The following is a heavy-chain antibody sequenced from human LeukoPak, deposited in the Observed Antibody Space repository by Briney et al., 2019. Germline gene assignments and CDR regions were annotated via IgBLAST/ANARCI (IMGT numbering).Heavy chain of an antibody. Sequence: GASVKVSCKASGYTFTNYDFNWVRQAAGQGLEWMGWMNTNSGNTGYAQKFQGRGTMTRDPALNTAYMELSRLRSDDTAVYYCARGEMFTFGGVIVISTFDIWGQGTMVTVS. V-gene: IGHV1-8*02. CDR3: ARGEMFTFGGVIVISTFDI. CDR2: MNTNSGNT. CDR1: GYTFTNYD. D-gene: IGHD3-16*02. J-gene: IGHJ3*02.